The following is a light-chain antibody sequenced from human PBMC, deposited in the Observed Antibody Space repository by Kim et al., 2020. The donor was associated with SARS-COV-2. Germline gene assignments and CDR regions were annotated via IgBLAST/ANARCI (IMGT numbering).Light chain of an antibody. CDR1: SSDVGGYNY. CDR2: DVS. CDR3: SSYTSSSSAV. V-gene: IGLV2-14*04. J-gene: IGLJ7*01. Sequence: GQSITISCTGTSSDVGGYNYVAWYQQHPGEAPKLMIYDVSKRPSGVSNRFSGSKSGNTASLTISGLQAEDEADYYCSSYTSSSSAVFGGGTQLTVL.